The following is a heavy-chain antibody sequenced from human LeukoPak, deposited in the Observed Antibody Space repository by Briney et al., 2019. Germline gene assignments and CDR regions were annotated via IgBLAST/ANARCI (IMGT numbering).Heavy chain of an antibody. Sequence: ASVKVSCKAPGGTFSSYAISWVRQAPGQGLEWMGGIIPIFGTANYAQKLQGRVTIITDESTSTAYMELSSLRSEDTAVYYCVAVAGHFDYWGQGTLVTVSS. CDR1: GGTFSSYA. J-gene: IGHJ4*02. CDR3: VAVAGHFDY. CDR2: IIPIFGTA. D-gene: IGHD6-19*01. V-gene: IGHV1-69*05.